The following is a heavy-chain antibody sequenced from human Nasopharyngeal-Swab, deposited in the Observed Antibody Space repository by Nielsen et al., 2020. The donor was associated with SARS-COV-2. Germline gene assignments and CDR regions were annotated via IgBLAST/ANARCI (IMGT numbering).Heavy chain of an antibody. CDR1: GGSISRYY. J-gene: IGHJ4*02. Sequence: SETLSLTCTVAGGSISRYYWSWIRQPAGKGLEWIGRIYTSGSTYYNPSLKSRVTIPVDRSKNQFSLKLSSVTAADTAVYYCARDSSGSLDYWGQGTLVTVSS. CDR2: IYTSGST. CDR3: ARDSSGSLDY. V-gene: IGHV4-4*07. D-gene: IGHD6-19*01.